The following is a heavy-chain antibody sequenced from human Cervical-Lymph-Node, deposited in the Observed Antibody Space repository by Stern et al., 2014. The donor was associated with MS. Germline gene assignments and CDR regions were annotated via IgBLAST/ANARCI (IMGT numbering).Heavy chain of an antibody. CDR1: GHTFTYRY. D-gene: IGHD3-22*01. J-gene: IGHJ4*02. Sequence: QVQLVQSGAEVRKTGSSVKVSCKASGHTFTYRYLHWVRQAPGQAPEWLGWITPFNGNTNYAQKFQDRVPITRDTSMNTAYMELSSLRSEDTAMYYCASLFDSSGYFDYSWGQGTLVTVSS. CDR3: ASLFDSSGYFDYS. V-gene: IGHV1-45*02. CDR2: ITPFNGNT.